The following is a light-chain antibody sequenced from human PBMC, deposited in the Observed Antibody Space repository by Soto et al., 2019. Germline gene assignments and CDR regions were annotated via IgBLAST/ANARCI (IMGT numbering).Light chain of an antibody. J-gene: IGKJ5*01. V-gene: IGKV3-20*01. CDR1: QSFSSSY. Sequence: EIVLTQSPGTLSLSPGERATLSCRASQSFSSSYLAWYQQKPGQAPRILIYGPYSRATGITDKFSGSGSGTYVTLTISRLEPEDFAVYYCQKYGTSITFGQWTRLEI. CDR3: QKYGTSIT. CDR2: GPY.